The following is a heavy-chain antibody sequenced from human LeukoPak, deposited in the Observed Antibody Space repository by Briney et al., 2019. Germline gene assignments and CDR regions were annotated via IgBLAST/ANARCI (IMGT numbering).Heavy chain of an antibody. V-gene: IGHV3-23*01. CDR2: MSGSGGRT. D-gene: IGHD6-19*01. J-gene: IGHJ4*02. CDR1: GFTFSDYA. Sequence: GGSLRLSCAASGFTFSDYAMSWVRQAPGKGLEWVSSMSGSGGRTYYADSVKGRFTISRDNSKNTLYLQMDRLRAEDTAVYYCAKDRGYSSGRDFDYWGQGTLVTVSS. CDR3: AKDRGYSSGRDFDY.